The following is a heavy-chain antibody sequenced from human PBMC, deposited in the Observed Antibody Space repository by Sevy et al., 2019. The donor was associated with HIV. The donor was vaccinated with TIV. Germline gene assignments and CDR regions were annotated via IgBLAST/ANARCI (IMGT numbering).Heavy chain of an antibody. D-gene: IGHD1-20*01. CDR3: VRLHSYNNDMGV. J-gene: IGHJ6*02. CDR2: LGGTT. Sequence: GGSLRLSCVGSGITLANYFMTWVLQAPGKGLEWVAGLGGTTEYADSVKGRFSISRDNTKNTLFLQMNSLRAEDSAVYYCVRLHSYNNDMGVWGQGTTVTVSS. CDR1: GITLANYF. V-gene: IGHV3-23*01.